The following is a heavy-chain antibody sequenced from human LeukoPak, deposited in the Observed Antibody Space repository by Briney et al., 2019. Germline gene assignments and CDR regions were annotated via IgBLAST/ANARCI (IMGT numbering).Heavy chain of an antibody. D-gene: IGHD6-13*01. J-gene: IGHJ5*02. Sequence: SETLSLTCTVSGYSISSGYYWGWIRRPPGKGLEWIGSIYHSGSTYYNPSLKSRVTISVDTSKNQFSLKLSSVTAADTAVYYCARDRAAAGTALWNWFDPWGQGTLVTVSS. CDR1: GYSISSGYY. V-gene: IGHV4-38-2*02. CDR3: ARDRAAAGTALWNWFDP. CDR2: IYHSGST.